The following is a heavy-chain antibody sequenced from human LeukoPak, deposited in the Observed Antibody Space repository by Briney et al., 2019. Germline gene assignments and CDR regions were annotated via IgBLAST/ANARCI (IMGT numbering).Heavy chain of an antibody. D-gene: IGHD3-10*01. V-gene: IGHV4-59*12. CDR3: ARGHYYGPRRDAFDI. Sequence: SETLSLTCTVSGGSISSYYWSWIRQPPGKGLEWIGYIYYSGSTNYNPSLKSRVTISVDTSKNQFSLKLSSVTAADTAVYYCARGHYYGPRRDAFDIWGQGTMVTVSS. J-gene: IGHJ3*02. CDR1: GGSISSYY. CDR2: IYYSGST.